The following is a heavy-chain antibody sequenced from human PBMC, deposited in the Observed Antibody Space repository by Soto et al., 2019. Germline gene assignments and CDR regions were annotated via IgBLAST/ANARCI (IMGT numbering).Heavy chain of an antibody. J-gene: IGHJ4*02. CDR3: ARDYYDSSGYSWGKFVY. V-gene: IGHV4-34*01. CDR1: GGSFSRYY. D-gene: IGHD3-22*01. Sequence: SETLSLTCAAYGGSFSRYYSSWHRQPPGKGLEWTVEINHRGSTNYHTSLKTRVTKSVDTSKNQSSLKLSSVTAADTAVYYCARDYYDSSGYSWGKFVYWGQGTLVSVSS. CDR2: INHRGST.